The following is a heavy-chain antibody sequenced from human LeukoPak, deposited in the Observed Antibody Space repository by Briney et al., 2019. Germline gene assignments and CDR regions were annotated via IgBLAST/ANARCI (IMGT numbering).Heavy chain of an antibody. V-gene: IGHV3-23*01. CDR3: AKSWVDSSGYY. J-gene: IGHJ4*02. CDR2: ITGSGGST. Sequence: GGSLRLSCAASGFTFSSYDMSWVRQAPGKGLEWVSVITGSGGSTYYADSVKGRFTISRDNSKNTLYLQMNSLRAEDTAVYYCAKSWVDSSGYYWGQGTLVTVSS. D-gene: IGHD3-22*01. CDR1: GFTFSSYD.